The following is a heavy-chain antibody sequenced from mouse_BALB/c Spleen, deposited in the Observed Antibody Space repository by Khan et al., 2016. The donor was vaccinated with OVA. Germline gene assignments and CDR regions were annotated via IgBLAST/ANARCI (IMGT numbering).Heavy chain of an antibody. J-gene: IGHJ4*01. CDR3: ARDGSRYNYAMDY. CDR2: INYSGST. Sequence: EVQLQESGPGLVNPSQSLSLTYTVTGYSITSDYAWNWIRQFPGNKLEWMGYINYSGSTNYNPALKNRISITRATSKNQFFLQLNYVTTEDTATYYCARDGSRYNYAMDYWGKGTSVTVSS. CDR1: GYSITSDYA. V-gene: IGHV3-2*02. D-gene: IGHD2-3*01.